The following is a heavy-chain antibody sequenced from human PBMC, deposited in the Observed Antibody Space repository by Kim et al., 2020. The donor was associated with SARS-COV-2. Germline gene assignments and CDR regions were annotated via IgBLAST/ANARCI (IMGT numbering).Heavy chain of an antibody. CDR3: ARAPVGLMVDY. Sequence: GGSLRLSCAASGFTFSGYSMNWVRQAPGKGLEWVSPIDSSSTYIYYADSAKGRFTISRDNAKNSLDLQMNSLRADDTAVNYCARAPVGLMVDYWGQGTQVTVSS. CDR2: IDSSSTYI. CDR1: GFTFSGYS. D-gene: IGHD3-16*01. V-gene: IGHV3-21*01. J-gene: IGHJ4*02.